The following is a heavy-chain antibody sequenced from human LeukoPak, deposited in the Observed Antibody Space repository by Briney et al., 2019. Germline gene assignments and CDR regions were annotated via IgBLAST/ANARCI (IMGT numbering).Heavy chain of an antibody. CDR2: IYTSGRT. V-gene: IGHV4-4*09. J-gene: IGHJ4*02. CDR1: GGSISSYY. D-gene: IGHD4-11*01. Sequence: SETLSLTCTVSGGSISSYYWSWIRQPPGKGLEWIGYIYTSGRTNYNPSLKSRVTISVDTSKNQFSLKLSSVTAADTAVYYCARHWYSNYYFDYWGQGTLVTVSS. CDR3: ARHWYSNYYFDY.